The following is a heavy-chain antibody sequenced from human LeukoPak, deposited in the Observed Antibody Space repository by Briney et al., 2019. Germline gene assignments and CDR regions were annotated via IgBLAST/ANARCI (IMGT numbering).Heavy chain of an antibody. Sequence: GGSLRLCCAASGFTFSNYWMSWVRQAPGKGLERVANIKEDGSEKYYVDSVKGRFTISRDNAKNSLYLQMNSLRAEDTAVFHCARSIRAYWGQGALVTVSS. CDR1: GFTFSNYW. J-gene: IGHJ4*02. D-gene: IGHD2/OR15-2a*01. V-gene: IGHV3-7*02. CDR2: IKEDGSEK. CDR3: ARSIRAY.